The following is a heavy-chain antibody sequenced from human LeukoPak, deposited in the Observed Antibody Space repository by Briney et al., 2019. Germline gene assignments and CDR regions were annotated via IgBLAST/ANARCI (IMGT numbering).Heavy chain of an antibody. D-gene: IGHD1-26*01. CDR3: ARDPSLPYSGSYSEFDY. Sequence: GASVKVSCKASGYTFTSYGISWVRQAPGQGLEWMGWISAYNGNTNYAQKLQGRVTMTADTSTSTAYMELRSLKSDATAVYYCARDPSLPYSGSYSEFDYWGQGTLVTVSS. CDR2: ISAYNGNT. CDR1: GYTFTSYG. V-gene: IGHV1-18*01. J-gene: IGHJ4*02.